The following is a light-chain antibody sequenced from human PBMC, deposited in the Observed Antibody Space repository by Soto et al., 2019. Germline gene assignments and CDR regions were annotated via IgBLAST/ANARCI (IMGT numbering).Light chain of an antibody. CDR3: QQYNSYRT. CDR1: QSISSW. Sequence: DIQMTQSPSTLSASVGDRVTITCRASQSISSWLAWYQQKPGKTPKLLIYKVSSLESGGPSRFSGSGNGTEFTLTISIQQPEDFATYYCQQYNSYRTFGQGTKVEIK. J-gene: IGKJ1*01. CDR2: KVS. V-gene: IGKV1-5*03.